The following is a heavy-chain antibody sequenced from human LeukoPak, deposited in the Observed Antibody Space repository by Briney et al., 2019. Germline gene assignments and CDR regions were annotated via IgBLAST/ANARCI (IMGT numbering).Heavy chain of an antibody. J-gene: IGHJ4*02. Sequence: GGSLRLSCAASGFTFSSYWMHWVRQSPGKGLVWVSRIKTDGSDTYYADSVRGRFTISRDNAKNTLYLQMVSLRAEDTAVYFCARGDYSSHTLWGQGTLVTVSS. D-gene: IGHD4-11*01. CDR2: IKTDGSDT. CDR3: ARGDYSSHTL. V-gene: IGHV3-74*01. CDR1: GFTFSSYW.